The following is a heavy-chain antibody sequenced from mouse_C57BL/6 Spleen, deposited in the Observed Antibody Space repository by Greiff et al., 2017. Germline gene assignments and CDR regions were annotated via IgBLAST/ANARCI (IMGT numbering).Heavy chain of an antibody. V-gene: IGHV1-81*01. J-gene: IGHJ1*03. Sequence: QVQLQQSGAELARPGASVKLSCKASGYTFTSYGISWVKQRTGQGLEWIGEIYPRSGNTYYNEKFKGKATLPADKSSSTAYMELRSLTSEDSAVYFCARGGVITTVVATECFDVWGTGTTVTVSS. CDR2: IYPRSGNT. CDR3: ARGGVITTVVATECFDV. D-gene: IGHD1-1*01. CDR1: GYTFTSYG.